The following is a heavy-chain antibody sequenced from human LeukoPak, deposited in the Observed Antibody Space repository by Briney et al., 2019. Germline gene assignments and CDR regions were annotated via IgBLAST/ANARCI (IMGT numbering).Heavy chain of an antibody. V-gene: IGHV3-11*01. J-gene: IGHJ4*02. CDR2: VSSTGGDK. Sequence: GGSLRLSCAASGVTFEDYYLSWIRQAPGKGLEWISYVSSTGGDKFYADPVKGRFTISRDNARNSVYMEMNDLIAEDTAFYYCARGENGSFDRWGQGTLVIVSS. D-gene: IGHD3-10*01. CDR3: ARGENGSFDR. CDR1: GVTFEDYY.